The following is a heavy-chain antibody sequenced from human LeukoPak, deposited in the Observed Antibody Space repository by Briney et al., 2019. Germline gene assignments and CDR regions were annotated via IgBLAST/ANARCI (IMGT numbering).Heavy chain of an antibody. J-gene: IGHJ6*02. CDR3: ARNRHYYYYDMDV. V-gene: IGHV3-23*01. D-gene: IGHD1-14*01. CDR2: ISGSGDGT. CDR1: GFTFNSYA. Sequence: PGGSLRLSCAASGFTFNSYAMNWVRQAPGKGLEWVSGISGSGDGTHYAESVKGRFTISRDNSKNSLYLQMNSLRAEDTAVYYCARNRHYYYYDMDVWGQGTTVTVSS.